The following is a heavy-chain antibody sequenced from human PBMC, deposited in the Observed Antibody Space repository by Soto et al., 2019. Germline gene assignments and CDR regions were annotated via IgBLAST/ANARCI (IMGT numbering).Heavy chain of an antibody. CDR1: GYTFTSYY. CDR3: ARSRRTCSGDSCYSDFDY. CDR2: INPSGGST. V-gene: IGHV1-46*01. J-gene: IGHJ4*02. Sequence: ASVKVSCKASGYTFTSYYMHWVRQAPGQGLEWMGIINPSGGSTSYAQKFQGRVTMTRDTSTSTAYMELRSLRSDDTAVYYCARSRRTCSGDSCYSDFDYWGQGTQVTVSS. D-gene: IGHD2-15*01.